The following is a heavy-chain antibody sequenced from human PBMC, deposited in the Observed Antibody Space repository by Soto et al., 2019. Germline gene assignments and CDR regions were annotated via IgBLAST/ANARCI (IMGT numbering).Heavy chain of an antibody. Sequence: XSVKVSCKAVGYPLSDYYMDWVRQAPGQGFEWMGRISPRSGGTNYAQKFQGRVTMTWDTSLNTAYMELSSLISEDTAVYYCARQPGYISDWYYFDLWGQGTLVTVSS. CDR1: GYPLSDYY. J-gene: IGHJ4*02. V-gene: IGHV1-2*02. D-gene: IGHD3-9*01. CDR3: ARQPGYISDWYYFDL. CDR2: ISPRSGGT.